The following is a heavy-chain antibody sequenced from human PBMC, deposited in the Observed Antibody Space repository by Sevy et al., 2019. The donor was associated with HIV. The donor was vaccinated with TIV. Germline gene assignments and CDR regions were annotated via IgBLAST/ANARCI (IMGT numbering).Heavy chain of an antibody. J-gene: IGHJ4*02. V-gene: IGHV4-59*01. CDR1: GGSISSYF. D-gene: IGHD1-1*01. CDR3: ARDSTTRPRVLDY. Sequence: SETLSLTCSVSGGSISSYFWTWVRQSPGKGLERIGNIYFTGNTEYSPSLKSRVTLSLDTSKSQFSLTLKSVTAADTAIYFCARDSTTRPRVLDYWRQGTLVTVSS. CDR2: IYFTGNT.